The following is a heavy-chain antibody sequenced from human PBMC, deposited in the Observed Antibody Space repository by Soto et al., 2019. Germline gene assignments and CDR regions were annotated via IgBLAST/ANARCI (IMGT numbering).Heavy chain of an antibody. D-gene: IGHD6-13*01. Sequence: QVQLVQSGAEVKKPGSSVKVSCKASGGTLNSYTINWVRQAPGHGPEWLGRIFPVLGVANYAQTFQGRVTITADKSTSTVYMELTSLRSEDTAVYYCARSSVAAAGALGNWGPGTLVTVSS. CDR1: GGTLNSYT. CDR3: ARSSVAAAGALGN. CDR2: IFPVLGVA. J-gene: IGHJ4*02. V-gene: IGHV1-69*02.